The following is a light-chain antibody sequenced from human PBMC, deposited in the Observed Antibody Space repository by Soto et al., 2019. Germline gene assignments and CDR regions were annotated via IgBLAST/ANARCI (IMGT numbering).Light chain of an antibody. Sequence: EIVLTQSPATLSLSPGERATISCRASQSVSNYLAWYQQKPGHAPRLLIYDASNRAAGIPGRFSGSGSGTDFTLTISSLEPEDFAVYYCHHRSQWPSYTFGQGTTLDIK. V-gene: IGKV3-11*01. J-gene: IGKJ2*01. CDR1: QSVSNY. CDR2: DAS. CDR3: HHRSQWPSYT.